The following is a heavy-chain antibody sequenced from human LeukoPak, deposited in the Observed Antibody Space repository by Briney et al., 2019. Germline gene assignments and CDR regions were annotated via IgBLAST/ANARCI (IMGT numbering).Heavy chain of an antibody. CDR3: ASYGGYGDYVDYNYGMDV. V-gene: IGHV1-69*13. CDR1: GGTFSSYA. J-gene: IGHJ6*02. D-gene: IGHD4-17*01. Sequence: GASVKVSCKASGGTFSSYAISWVRQAPGQGLEWMGGIIPIFGTANYAQKFQGRVTITADESTSTAYMELSSLRSEDTAVYYCASYGGYGDYVDYNYGMDVWGQGTTVTVSS. CDR2: IIPIFGTA.